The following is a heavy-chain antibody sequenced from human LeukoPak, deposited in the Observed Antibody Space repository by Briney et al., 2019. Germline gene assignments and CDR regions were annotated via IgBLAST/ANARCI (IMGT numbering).Heavy chain of an antibody. CDR1: GGSISSGDYY. D-gene: IGHD2-2*01. CDR3: ARDPNCSSTSCYGY. J-gene: IGHJ4*02. CDR2: IYYSGST. V-gene: IGHV4-30-4*01. Sequence: SETLSLTCTVSGGSISSGDYYWSWIRQPPGKGLEWIGYIYYSGSTYYNPSLKSRVTMSVDTSKNQFSLKLSSVTAADAAVYYCARDPNCSSTSCYGYWGQGTLVTVSS.